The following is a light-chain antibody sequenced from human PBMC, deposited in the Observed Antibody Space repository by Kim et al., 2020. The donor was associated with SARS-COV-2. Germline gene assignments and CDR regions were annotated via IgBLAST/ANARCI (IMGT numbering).Light chain of an antibody. J-gene: IGLJ1*01. V-gene: IGLV2-11*02. CDR1: SDDIGRYNY. Sequence: SVTIPGTGTSDDIGRYNYVSWYQQHPGRVPKLLIYAVTNRPSGVPDRFADSKSGNTASLTVSGLQAEDEADYYCCSYAGTYTFYVFGTGTKVTVL. CDR3: CSYAGTYTFYV. CDR2: AVT.